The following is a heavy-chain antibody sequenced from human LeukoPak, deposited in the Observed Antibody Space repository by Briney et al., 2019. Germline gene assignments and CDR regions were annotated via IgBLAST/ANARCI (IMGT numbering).Heavy chain of an antibody. D-gene: IGHD3-10*01. CDR3: AKGHYYGSGSLDY. CDR2: IGGRDGST. J-gene: IGHJ4*02. Sequence: GGSLRLSCAASGFTFSSYAMSWVRQAPGKGLEWVSAIGGRDGSTYYADSVKGRFTISRDNSKNTLYVQMNSLRAEDAAVYYCAKGHYYGSGSLDYWGQGTLVTVSS. V-gene: IGHV3-23*01. CDR1: GFTFSSYA.